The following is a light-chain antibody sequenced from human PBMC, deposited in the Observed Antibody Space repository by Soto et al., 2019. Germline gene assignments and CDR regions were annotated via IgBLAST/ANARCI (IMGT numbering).Light chain of an antibody. V-gene: IGKV3-20*01. CDR3: QQYGSSPPWT. CDR2: GAS. CDR1: QSVSSSY. Sequence: IVMTQSPGTPSLSPGERATLSCRASQSVSSSYLAWYQQKPGQAPRLLIYGASSRATGIPDRFSGSGSGTDFTLTISRLEPEDFAVYYCQQYGSSPPWTFGQGTKV. J-gene: IGKJ1*01.